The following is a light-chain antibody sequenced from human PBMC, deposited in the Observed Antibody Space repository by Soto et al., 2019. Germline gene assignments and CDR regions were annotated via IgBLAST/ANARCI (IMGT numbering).Light chain of an antibody. J-gene: IGLJ1*01. CDR3: TSYASSSTLYV. V-gene: IGLV2-14*01. Sequence: QSALTQPASVSGSPGQSITISCTGNSSDVGRYNYVSWYQQHPGKAPKLMIYDVSNRPSGVSNRFSGSKSRNTASLTISGLQAEDEADYYCTSYASSSTLYVFGTGTKLTVL. CDR2: DVS. CDR1: SSDVGRYNY.